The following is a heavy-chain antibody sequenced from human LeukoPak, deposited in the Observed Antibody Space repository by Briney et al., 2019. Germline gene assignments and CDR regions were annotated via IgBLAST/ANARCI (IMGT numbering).Heavy chain of an antibody. D-gene: IGHD4-17*01. V-gene: IGHV1-46*01. CDR1: GYSFTSNY. J-gene: IGHJ4*02. CDR3: ARGYPVTTWGASDY. CDR2: INPSGDST. Sequence: VASVKVSCKASGYSFTSNYIHWVRQAPGQGLEWMGIINPSGDSTTYAQKFQGRVTMTRDTSTSTVYMKLSSLRSEDTAVYYCARGYPVTTWGASDYWGQGTLVTVSS.